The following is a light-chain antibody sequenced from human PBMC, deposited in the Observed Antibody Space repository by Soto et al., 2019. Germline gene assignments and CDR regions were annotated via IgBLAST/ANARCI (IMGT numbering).Light chain of an antibody. J-gene: IGKJ2*01. CDR1: QSISSW. CDR2: DAS. Sequence: IQMTQSPSTLSASVGDRGTITCRASQSISSWLAWYQQKPGKAPKLLIYDASSLESGVPSRFSGSGSGTEFPLTISSLQPDDFATYYCEQYNSYSSYTFGQGTKLEIK. V-gene: IGKV1-5*01. CDR3: EQYNSYSSYT.